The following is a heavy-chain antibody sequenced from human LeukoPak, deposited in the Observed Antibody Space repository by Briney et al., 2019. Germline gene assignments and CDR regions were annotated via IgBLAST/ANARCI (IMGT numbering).Heavy chain of an antibody. J-gene: IGHJ5*02. CDR2: INPSGGST. CDR3: ARDQNDILSDFWFDP. CDR1: GYTFTSYY. V-gene: IGHV1-46*01. Sequence: ASVKVSCKASGYTFTSYYMHWVRQAPGQGLEWMGIINPSGGSTSYAQKFQGRVTMTRDTSTSTVYMELSSLRSEDTAVYYCARDQNDILSDFWFDPWGRGTLVTVSS. D-gene: IGHD3-9*01.